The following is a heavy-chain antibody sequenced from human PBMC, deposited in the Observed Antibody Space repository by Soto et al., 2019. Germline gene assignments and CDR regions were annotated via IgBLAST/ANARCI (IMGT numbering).Heavy chain of an antibody. V-gene: IGHV3-23*01. D-gene: IGHD6-13*01. J-gene: IGHJ4*02. CDR3: AKDLALIAGRTPRSKQTDY. CDR1: GFTFSSYA. CDR2: ISGSGGST. Sequence: GGSLRLSCAASGFTFSSYAMSWVRQAPGKGLEWVSAISGSGGSTYYADSVKGRFTISRDNSKNTLYLQMNSLRAEDTAVYYCAKDLALIAGRTPRSKQTDYWGQGTLVTVSS.